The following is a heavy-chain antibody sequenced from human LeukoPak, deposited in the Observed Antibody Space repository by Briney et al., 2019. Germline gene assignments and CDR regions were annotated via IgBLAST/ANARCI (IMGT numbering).Heavy chain of an antibody. J-gene: IGHJ4*02. CDR3: AKDSGSGSNYNMYYFDC. V-gene: IGHV1-69*01. Sequence: SVKVSCKASGGTFSSYAISWVRQAPGQGLEWMGGIIPIFSTANYAQNFQGRVTITADESTNTAYMELSSLRSEDTAVYYCAKDSGSGSNYNMYYFDCWGQGTLVTVSS. D-gene: IGHD3-10*01. CDR1: GGTFSSYA. CDR2: IIPIFSTA.